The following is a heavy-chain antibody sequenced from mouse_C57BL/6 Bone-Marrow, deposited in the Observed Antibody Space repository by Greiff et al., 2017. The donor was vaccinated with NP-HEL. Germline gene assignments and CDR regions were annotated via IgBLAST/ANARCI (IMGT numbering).Heavy chain of an antibody. CDR1: GYTFTSYW. Sequence: EVQLQESGTVLARPGASVKMSCKTSGYTFTSYWMHWVKQRPGQGLEWIGAIYPGNSDTSYNQKVKGKAKLTVVTSDSTAYMQLNRLTNVASAVYSILRCITFGSRAWLAYWGQGTLVTVSA. J-gene: IGHJ3*01. V-gene: IGHV1-5*01. CDR3: LRCITFGSRAWLAY. D-gene: IGHD1-1*01. CDR2: IYPGNSDT.